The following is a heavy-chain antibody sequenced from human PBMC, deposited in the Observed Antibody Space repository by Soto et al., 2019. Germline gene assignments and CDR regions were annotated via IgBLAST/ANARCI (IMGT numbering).Heavy chain of an antibody. D-gene: IGHD3-16*02. CDR1: GGSFSGYY. V-gene: IGHV4-34*01. CDR2: INHSGST. CDR3: ARGLYDYVWGSYRGKYYFDY. J-gene: IGHJ4*02. Sequence: TSETLSLTCAVYGGSFSGYYWSWIRQPPGKGLEWIGEINHSGSTNYNPSLKSRVTISVDTSKNQFSPKLSSVTAADTAVYYCARGLYDYVWGSYRGKYYFDYWGRGTLVTVSS.